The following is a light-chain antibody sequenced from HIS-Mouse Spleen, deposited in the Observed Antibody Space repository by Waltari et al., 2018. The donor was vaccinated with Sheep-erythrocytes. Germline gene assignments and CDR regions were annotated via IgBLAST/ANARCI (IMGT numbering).Light chain of an antibody. CDR3: QQYNNWPPGT. CDR2: GAS. V-gene: IGKV3-15*01. CDR1: QSVSIN. Sequence: EIVMTQSPATLSVSPGERATLSCRASQSVSINLAWYQQKPGQAPRLRIYGASTRATGIPARFSGSGSGTEFTLTISSMQSEDFAVYYCQQYNNWPPGTFGQGTKLEIK. J-gene: IGKJ2*02.